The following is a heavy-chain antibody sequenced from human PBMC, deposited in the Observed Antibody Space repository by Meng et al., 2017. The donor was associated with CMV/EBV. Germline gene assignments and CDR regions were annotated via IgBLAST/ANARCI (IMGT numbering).Heavy chain of an antibody. J-gene: IGHJ4*02. Sequence: ASVKVSCKASGYTLTGYYIHWVRQAPGQGLDWMGWMNPRSGNTHYAQKFQGRVTMTRDTSISTAFMEMGRLRSDDSAVYFCARDRGENYFDHWGQGTLVTVSS. V-gene: IGHV1-2*02. CDR1: GYTLTGYY. D-gene: IGHD3-10*01. CDR3: ARDRGENYFDH. CDR2: MNPRSGNT.